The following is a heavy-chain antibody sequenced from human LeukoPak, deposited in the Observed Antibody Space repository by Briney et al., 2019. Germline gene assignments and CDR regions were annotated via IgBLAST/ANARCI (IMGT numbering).Heavy chain of an antibody. CDR3: AREDGHSPDP. J-gene: IGHJ5*02. CDR1: GYTFTGYY. Sequence: ASVKVSCKASGYTFTGYYFHWVRQAPGQGLEWMGWINPNSGGTTYAQNFQGRVTMTRDTSISTAYMELSRLTSDDTAVYYCAREDGHSPDPWGQGTLVTVSS. V-gene: IGHV1-2*02. D-gene: IGHD5-24*01. CDR2: INPNSGGT.